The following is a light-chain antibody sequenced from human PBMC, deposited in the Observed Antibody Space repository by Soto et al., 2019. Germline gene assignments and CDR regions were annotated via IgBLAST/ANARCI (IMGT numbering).Light chain of an antibody. CDR3: QQSYSTPYT. CDR2: AAS. J-gene: IGKJ2*01. Sequence: DLQLTQSPSSLYASVGDRVTITFRASQSISSYLNWYQQKPGKAPKLLIYAASSLQSGVPSRFSGSGSGTDFTLTISSLQPEDFATYYCQQSYSTPYTFGQGTKLEIK. CDR1: QSISSY. V-gene: IGKV1-39*01.